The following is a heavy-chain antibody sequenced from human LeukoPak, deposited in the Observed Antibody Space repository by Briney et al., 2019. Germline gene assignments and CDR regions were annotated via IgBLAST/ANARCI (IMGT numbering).Heavy chain of an antibody. CDR1: GFTFSSYW. CDR2: IKQDGSEK. J-gene: IGHJ5*02. D-gene: IGHD6-13*01. CDR3: ARDGLYSSSWYNWFDP. V-gene: IGHV3-7*01. Sequence: PGGSLRLSCAASGFTFSSYWMSWVRQAPGKGLEWVANIKQDGSEKYYVDSVKGRFTISRDNAKNSLFLRMNSLRAEDTGVYYCARDGLYSSSWYNWFDPWGQGTLVTVSS.